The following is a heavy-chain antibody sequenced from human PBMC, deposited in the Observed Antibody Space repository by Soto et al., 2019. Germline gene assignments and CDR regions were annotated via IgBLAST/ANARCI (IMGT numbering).Heavy chain of an antibody. J-gene: IGHJ3*02. D-gene: IGHD2-21*02. V-gene: IGHV3-23*01. CDR1: GFTFSSYA. CDR2: ISGSGGST. CDR3: ASRRGCGGDCYDAFDI. Sequence: GGSLSLSCAASGFTFSSYAMSWVRQAPGKGLEWVSAISGSGGSTYYADSVKGRFTISRDNSKNTLYLQMNSLRAEDTAVYYCASRRGCGGDCYDAFDIWGQGTMVTVSS.